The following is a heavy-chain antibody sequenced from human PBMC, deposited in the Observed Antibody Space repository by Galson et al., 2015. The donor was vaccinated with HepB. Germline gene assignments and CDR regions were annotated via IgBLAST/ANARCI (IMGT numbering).Heavy chain of an antibody. D-gene: IGHD2-2*01. Sequence: SLRLSCAASGFAFSSYAMHWVRQAPGKGLEWVALISYDGSNEYYADSVKGRFTISRDNSKSTLYLQMNSLRAEDTAVYYCARGGRYCITASCLSNYGLDVWGQGTTVTVSS. V-gene: IGHV3-30*04. CDR1: GFAFSSYA. CDR3: ARGGRYCITASCLSNYGLDV. CDR2: ISYDGSNE. J-gene: IGHJ6*02.